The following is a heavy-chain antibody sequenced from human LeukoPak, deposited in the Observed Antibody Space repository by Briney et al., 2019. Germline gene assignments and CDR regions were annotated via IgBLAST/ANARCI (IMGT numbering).Heavy chain of an antibody. Sequence: QPGGSLRLSCAVSGFTVTSTYMSWVRQAPGKGLEWLSLIDSGGNTYYADSVKGRFSISRDNSKNTLYLQMTSLSVEDTALYYCARRGSSGRYQGAFDYWGQGTLVTVSS. CDR1: GFTVTSTY. J-gene: IGHJ4*02. CDR3: ARRGSSGRYQGAFDY. CDR2: IDSGGNT. V-gene: IGHV3-66*01. D-gene: IGHD6-19*01.